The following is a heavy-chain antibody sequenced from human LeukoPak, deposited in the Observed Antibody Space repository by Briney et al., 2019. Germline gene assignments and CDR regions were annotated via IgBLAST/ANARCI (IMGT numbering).Heavy chain of an antibody. J-gene: IGHJ5*02. D-gene: IGHD3-22*01. CDR1: GGSISSSSYY. CDR2: IYYSGST. Sequence: SGTLSLTCTVSGGSISSSSYYWGWIRQPPGKGLEWTGSIYYSGSTYYNPSLKSRVTISVDTSKNQFSLKLSSVTAADTAVYYCARRTRYYYDSSGYSPSQWFDPWGQGTLVTVSS. V-gene: IGHV4-39*01. CDR3: ARRTRYYYDSSGYSPSQWFDP.